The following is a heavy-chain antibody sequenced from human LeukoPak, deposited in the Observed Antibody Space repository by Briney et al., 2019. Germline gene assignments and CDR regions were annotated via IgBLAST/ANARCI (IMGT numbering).Heavy chain of an antibody. CDR3: ARDRIVIVIVTEEDAFDI. D-gene: IGHD2/OR15-2a*01. J-gene: IGHJ3*02. V-gene: IGHV3-20*04. CDR1: GFTFDDYG. CDR2: INWNGGST. Sequence: GGSLRLSCAASGFTFDDYGMSWVRQAPGKGLEWVSGINWNGGSTGYADSVKGRFTISRGNAKNSLYLQMNSLRAEDTALYYCARDRIVIVIVTEEDAFDIWGQGTMVTVSS.